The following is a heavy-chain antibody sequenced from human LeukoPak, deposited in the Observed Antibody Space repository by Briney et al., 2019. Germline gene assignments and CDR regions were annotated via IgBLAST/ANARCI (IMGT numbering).Heavy chain of an antibody. J-gene: IGHJ4*02. Sequence: GGSLRLSCAASGFTFSSYWMHCVRQAPGKGLVWVSRIKSDGSTTTYADSVKGRFTISRDNAKNTLYLQMNSLRAEDTAVYYCARVVDTHFDYWGQGTLVTVSS. CDR2: IKSDGSTT. CDR3: ARVVDTHFDY. D-gene: IGHD5-18*01. V-gene: IGHV3-74*01. CDR1: GFTFSSYW.